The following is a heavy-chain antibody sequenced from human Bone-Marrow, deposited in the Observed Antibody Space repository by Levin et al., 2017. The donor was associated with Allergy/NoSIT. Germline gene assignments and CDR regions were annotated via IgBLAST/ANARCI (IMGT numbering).Heavy chain of an antibody. CDR2: IYYSGST. CDR3: ARDNRGIVATIWGSQVRNAFDS. Sequence: PSETLSLTCTVSGGSVSSGSYYWSWIRQPPGKGLEWIGYIYYSGSTNYNPSLKSRVTISVDTSKNQFSLKLSSVTAADTAVYYCARDNRGIVATIWGSQVRNAFDSWGQGTMVTVSS. D-gene: IGHD5-12*01. J-gene: IGHJ3*02. V-gene: IGHV4-61*01. CDR1: GGSVSSGSYY.